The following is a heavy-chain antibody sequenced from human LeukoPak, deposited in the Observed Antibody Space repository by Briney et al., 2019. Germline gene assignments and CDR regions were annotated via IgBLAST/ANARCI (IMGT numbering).Heavy chain of an antibody. V-gene: IGHV4-59*08. CDR1: GGSVTSYY. CDR2: IYYTGST. Sequence: SGTLSLTCTVSGGSVTSYYWSWIRQPPGKGLERIGYIYYTGSTNYNPSLKSRVTISVDTSKNQFSLKLSSVTAADTAMYYCARHIGGVDYYWGQGALVSVSS. J-gene: IGHJ4*02. CDR3: ARHIGGVDYY. D-gene: IGHD2-8*01.